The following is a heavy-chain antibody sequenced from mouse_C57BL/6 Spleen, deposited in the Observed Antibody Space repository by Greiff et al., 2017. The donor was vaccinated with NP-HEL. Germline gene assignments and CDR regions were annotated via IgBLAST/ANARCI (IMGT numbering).Heavy chain of an antibody. CDR2: ISSGGSYT. D-gene: IGHD1-1*01. V-gene: IGHV5-6*01. CDR3: ARPPLTTVVATPFAY. J-gene: IGHJ3*01. CDR1: GFTFSSYG. Sequence: EVKLMESGGDLVKPGGSLKLSCAASGFTFSSYGMSWVRQTPDKRLEWVATISSGGSYTYYPDSVKGRFTISRDNAKNTLYLQMSSLKSEDTAMYYCARPPLTTVVATPFAYWGQGTLVTVSA.